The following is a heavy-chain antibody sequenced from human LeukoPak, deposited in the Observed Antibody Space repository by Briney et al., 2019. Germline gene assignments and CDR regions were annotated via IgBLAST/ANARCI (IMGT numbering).Heavy chain of an antibody. CDR1: GYSISSGYY. CDR3: ARSFYSSGWYLDY. J-gene: IGHJ4*02. Sequence: KTSETLSLTCTVSGYSISSGYYWGWIRQPPGKGLEWIGSIYHSGSTYYNPSPKSRVTISVDTSKNQFSLKLSSVTAADTAVYYCARSFYSSGWYLDYWGQGTLVTVSS. CDR2: IYHSGST. V-gene: IGHV4-38-2*02. D-gene: IGHD6-19*01.